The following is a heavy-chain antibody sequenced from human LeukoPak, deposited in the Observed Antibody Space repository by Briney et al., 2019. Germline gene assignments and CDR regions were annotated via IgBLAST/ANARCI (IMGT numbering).Heavy chain of an antibody. J-gene: IGHJ6*02. V-gene: IGHV5-51*01. D-gene: IGHD3-10*01. CDR2: IYPGDSDT. Sequence: GESLKISCNGSGYSFTSYWIGWVRQMPGKGLEWMGIIYPGDSDTRYSPSFQGQVTISADKSISTAYLQWSSLKASDTAMYYCARQDYYGSGSYYRPSYYYGMDVWGQGTTVTVSS. CDR3: ARQDYYGSGSYYRPSYYYGMDV. CDR1: GYSFTSYW.